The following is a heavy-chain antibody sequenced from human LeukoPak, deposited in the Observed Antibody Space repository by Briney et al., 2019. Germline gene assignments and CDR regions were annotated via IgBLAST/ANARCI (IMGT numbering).Heavy chain of an antibody. D-gene: IGHD3-22*01. CDR3: ARVTPPYYDSSGYSPGAFDI. CDR1: GFTFSSYW. J-gene: IGHJ3*02. Sequence: PGGSLRLSCAASGFTFSSYWMSWVRQAPGKGLEWVANIKQDGSEKYYVDSVKGRFTISRDNAKNSLYLQMNSLRADDTAVYYCARVTPPYYDSSGYSPGAFDIWGQGTMVTVSS. V-gene: IGHV3-7*01. CDR2: IKQDGSEK.